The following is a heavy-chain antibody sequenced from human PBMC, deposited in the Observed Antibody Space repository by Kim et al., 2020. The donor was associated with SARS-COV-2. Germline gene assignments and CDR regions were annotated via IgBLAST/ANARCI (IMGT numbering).Heavy chain of an antibody. Sequence: GGSLRLSCAASGFTFSSYWMSWVRQAPGKGLEWVANIKQDGSEKYYVDSVKGRFTISRDNAKNSLYLQMNSLRAEDTAVYYCAREYDAYYYDSSGYSGLGYWGQGTLVTVSS. CDR1: GFTFSSYW. CDR2: IKQDGSEK. D-gene: IGHD3-22*01. V-gene: IGHV3-7*03. CDR3: AREYDAYYYDSSGYSGLGY. J-gene: IGHJ4*02.